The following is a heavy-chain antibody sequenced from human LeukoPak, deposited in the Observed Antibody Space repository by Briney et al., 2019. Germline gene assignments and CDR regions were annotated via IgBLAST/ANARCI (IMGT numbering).Heavy chain of an antibody. CDR1: GYTFSDYY. CDR2: INPNSGGA. CDR3: ARFESTRIPYQLLWFDP. Sequence: ASVKVSCKASGYTFSDYYMHWVRQAPGQGLEWMGWINPNSGGANYAQKFQGRVTMTRDTSMSTAYMELSRLRSDDTAVYYCARFESTRIPYQLLWFDPWGQGTLVTVSS. J-gene: IGHJ5*02. D-gene: IGHD2-2*01. V-gene: IGHV1-2*02.